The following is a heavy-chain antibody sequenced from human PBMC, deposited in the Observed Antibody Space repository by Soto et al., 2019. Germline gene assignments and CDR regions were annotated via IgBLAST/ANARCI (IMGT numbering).Heavy chain of an antibody. Sequence: ASVKVSCKASGYTFTSYGISWVRQAPGQGLEWMGWISAYNGNTNYAQKLQGRVTMTTDTSTSTAYMELRSLRSDDTAVYYCAREVLFRPTLKRAFDIWGQGTMVTVSS. V-gene: IGHV1-18*01. CDR2: ISAYNGNT. J-gene: IGHJ3*02. CDR3: AREVLFRPTLKRAFDI. CDR1: GYTFTSYG. D-gene: IGHD2-15*01.